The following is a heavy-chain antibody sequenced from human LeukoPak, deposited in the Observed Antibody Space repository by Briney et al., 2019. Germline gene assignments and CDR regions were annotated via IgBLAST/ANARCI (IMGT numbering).Heavy chain of an antibody. Sequence: SETLSLTCAVSGYSISSGYYWGWIRQPPGKGLEWIGSIYHSGSTYYNPSLESRVTISVDTSKNQFSLKLSSVTAADTAVYYCARLRKYLDYWGQGTLVTVSS. J-gene: IGHJ4*02. CDR1: GYSISSGYY. CDR2: IYHSGST. D-gene: IGHD1-14*01. CDR3: ARLRKYLDY. V-gene: IGHV4-38-2*01.